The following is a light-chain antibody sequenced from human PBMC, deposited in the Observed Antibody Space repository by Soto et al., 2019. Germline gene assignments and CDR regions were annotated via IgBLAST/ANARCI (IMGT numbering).Light chain of an antibody. J-gene: IGKJ3*01. Sequence: DIVLTQTPATLSVSPGERVTLSCRASQSVSSNLAWYQQKPGQAPRLLIYGALSRATGVPARFSGSGFESEFFLTISSVQSEDFAVYFCQQYETWPPLFTFVPGTTVDVK. CDR2: GAL. CDR1: QSVSSN. V-gene: IGKV3-15*01. CDR3: QQYETWPPLFT.